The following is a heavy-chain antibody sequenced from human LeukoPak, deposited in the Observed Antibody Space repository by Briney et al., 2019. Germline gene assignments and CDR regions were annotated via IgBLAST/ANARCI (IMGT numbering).Heavy chain of an antibody. Sequence: PSETLSLTCTVSGGSISSYYWSWIRQPPGKGLEWIGYIYYSGSTNYNPSLKSRVTIPVDTSKNQFSLKLSSVTAADTAVYYCARSGYSSGMARLDYWGQGTLVTVSS. CDR1: GGSISSYY. CDR2: IYYSGST. J-gene: IGHJ4*02. V-gene: IGHV4-59*01. CDR3: ARSGYSSGMARLDY. D-gene: IGHD6-19*01.